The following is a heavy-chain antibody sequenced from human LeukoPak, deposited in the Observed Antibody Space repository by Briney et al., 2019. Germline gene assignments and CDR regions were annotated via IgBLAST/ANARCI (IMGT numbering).Heavy chain of an antibody. Sequence: PGGSLRLSCSASGFTFSSFWMHWVRHVPGKGLVWVSGVSSDGRITNYADFVKGRFTVSRDTAKNTLSQQMDSLRADDTAIYYCASSFRITGTTYYYWGQGTLVTVSS. V-gene: IGHV3-74*01. J-gene: IGHJ4*02. CDR1: GFTFSSFW. CDR3: ASSFRITGTTYYY. D-gene: IGHD1-20*01. CDR2: VSSDGRIT.